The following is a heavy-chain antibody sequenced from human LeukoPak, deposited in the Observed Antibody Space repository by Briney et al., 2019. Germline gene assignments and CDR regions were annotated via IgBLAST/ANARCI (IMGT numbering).Heavy chain of an antibody. V-gene: IGHV3-53*01. CDR1: GFTVSSNY. CDR3: ARVWFGYFFQ. CDR2: IHTGGTT. D-gene: IGHD3-10*01. J-gene: IGHJ4*02. Sequence: GGSLRLSCAASGFTVSSNYMSWVRQAPGKGLEWVSVIHTGGTTHYADSVKGRFTISKDNSNNTVYLQMNSVGVEDTAVYCARVWFGYFFQWGQGALVTVSS.